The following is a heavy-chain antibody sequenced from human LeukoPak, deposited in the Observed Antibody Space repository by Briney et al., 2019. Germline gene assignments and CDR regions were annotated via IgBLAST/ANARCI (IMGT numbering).Heavy chain of an antibody. Sequence: SETLSLTCTVSGYSISSGYYWGWIRQPPGKGLEWIGSIYHSGSTYYNPSLKSRVTISVDTSKNQFSLKLSSVTAADTAVYYCARDWTGPKWYSWFDPWGQGTLVTVSS. CDR1: GYSISSGYY. CDR3: ARDWTGPKWYSWFDP. D-gene: IGHD3/OR15-3a*01. CDR2: IYHSGST. J-gene: IGHJ5*02. V-gene: IGHV4-38-2*02.